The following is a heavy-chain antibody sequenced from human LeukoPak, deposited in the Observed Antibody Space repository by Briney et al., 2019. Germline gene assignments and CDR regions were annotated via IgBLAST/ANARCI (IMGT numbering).Heavy chain of an antibody. Sequence: GSVKVSCKASGYTFTSYGISWVRQAPGQGLEWMGWISAYNGNTNYAQKLQGRVTMTTDTSTSTAYMELRSLRSDDTAVYYCARSYDILTGYYYFDYWGQGTLVTVSS. CDR2: ISAYNGNT. CDR3: ARSYDILTGYYYFDY. J-gene: IGHJ4*02. CDR1: GYTFTSYG. D-gene: IGHD3-9*01. V-gene: IGHV1-18*01.